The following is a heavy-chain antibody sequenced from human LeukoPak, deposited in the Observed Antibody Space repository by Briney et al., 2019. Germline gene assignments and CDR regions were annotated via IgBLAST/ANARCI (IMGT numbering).Heavy chain of an antibody. J-gene: IGHJ4*02. CDR3: AKGFNYDFWSGCFDY. Sequence: GGSLRLSCAASGFTFSSYAMSWVRQAPGKGLEWVSAISGSGGSTYYADSVKGRFTISRDNSKNTLYLQMNSLRAEDTAVYYCAKGFNYDFWSGCFDYWGQGTLVTVSS. CDR2: ISGSGGST. D-gene: IGHD3-3*01. V-gene: IGHV3-23*01. CDR1: GFTFSSYA.